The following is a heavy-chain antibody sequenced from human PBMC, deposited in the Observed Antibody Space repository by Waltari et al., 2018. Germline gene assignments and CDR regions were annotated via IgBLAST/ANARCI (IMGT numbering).Heavy chain of an antibody. D-gene: IGHD3-22*01. CDR3: ARQKGYYDSSGYSLDY. Sequence: QVQLVQSGAEVEKPGASVKVSCMASGYTLTGYYMHWVRQAPGQGLESMGWINPNTGGTNYARKFRGRVTMTRDTSISTVYMGLTRLRFDDTAVYYCARQKGYYDSSGYSLDYWGQGMPVIVSS. V-gene: IGHV1-2*02. CDR2: INPNTGGT. CDR1: GYTLTGYY. J-gene: IGHJ4*02.